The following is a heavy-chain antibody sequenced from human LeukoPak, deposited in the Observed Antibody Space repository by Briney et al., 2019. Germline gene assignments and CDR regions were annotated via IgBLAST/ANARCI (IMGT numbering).Heavy chain of an antibody. CDR1: GGTFSSYA. D-gene: IGHD1-26*01. CDR2: NIPILGIA. Sequence: ASVKVSCKASGGTFSSYAISWVRQAPGQGPEWMGRNIPILGIANYAQRLQGRVTITADKSTSTAYMELRSLRSEDTAVYYCARSSGGSYYGYFDYWGQGTLVTVSS. J-gene: IGHJ4*02. CDR3: ARSSGGSYYGYFDY. V-gene: IGHV1-69*04.